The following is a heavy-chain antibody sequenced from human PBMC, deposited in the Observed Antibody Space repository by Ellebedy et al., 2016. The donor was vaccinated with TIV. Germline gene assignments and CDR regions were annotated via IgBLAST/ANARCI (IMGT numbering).Heavy chain of an antibody. CDR1: GGSISSSSYY. CDR2: IYYSGST. V-gene: IGHV4-39*07. Sequence: SETLSLXCTVSGGSISSSSYYWGWIRQPPGKGLEWIGSIYYSGSTYYNPSLKSRVTISVDTSKNQFSLKLSSVTAADTAVYYCARAPGCGGDCHREIWFQHWGQGTLVTVSS. CDR3: ARAPGCGGDCHREIWFQH. D-gene: IGHD2-21*01. J-gene: IGHJ1*01.